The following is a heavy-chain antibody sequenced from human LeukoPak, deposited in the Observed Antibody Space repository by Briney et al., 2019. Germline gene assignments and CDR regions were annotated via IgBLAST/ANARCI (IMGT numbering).Heavy chain of an antibody. J-gene: IGHJ4*02. V-gene: IGHV1-18*01. D-gene: IGHD3-22*01. CDR1: GYTFTSYG. Sequence: GASVKVSCKASGYTFTSYGISWVRQAHGQGLEWMGWISAYNGNTNYAQKLQGRVTMTTDTSTSTAYMELRSLRSDDTAVYYCARVRGYYDSSGPRDYWGQGTLVTVSS. CDR3: ARVRGYYDSSGPRDY. CDR2: ISAYNGNT.